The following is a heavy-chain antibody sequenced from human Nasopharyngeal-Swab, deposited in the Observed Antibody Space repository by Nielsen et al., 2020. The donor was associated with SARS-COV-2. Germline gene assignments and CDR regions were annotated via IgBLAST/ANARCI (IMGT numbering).Heavy chain of an antibody. CDR3: AQMEGSSSWYY. CDR2: IFSNDKK. Sequence: WIRQPPGKALEWLAHIFSNDKKSYSTSLKSRLTISKDTSKSQVVLTMTNMDPVDTATYYCAQMEGSSSWYYWGQGTLVTVSS. V-gene: IGHV2-26*01. J-gene: IGHJ4*02. D-gene: IGHD6-13*01.